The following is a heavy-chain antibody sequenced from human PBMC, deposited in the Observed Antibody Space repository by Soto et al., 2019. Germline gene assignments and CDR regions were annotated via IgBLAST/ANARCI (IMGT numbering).Heavy chain of an antibody. D-gene: IGHD3-22*01. CDR1: GVTFSRYA. V-gene: IGHV1-69*13. J-gene: IGHJ4*02. CDR3: ARGVYSDSSGYYFFF. CDR2: IVPIFGTP. Sequence: ASVKVSCKASGVTFSRYALSWVRQAPGQGPEWMGGIVPIFGTPNYAQKFQGRVTITADVSTSTAYMELSSLRSEDTAMYYCARGVYSDSSGYYFFFWGQGTLVTVSS.